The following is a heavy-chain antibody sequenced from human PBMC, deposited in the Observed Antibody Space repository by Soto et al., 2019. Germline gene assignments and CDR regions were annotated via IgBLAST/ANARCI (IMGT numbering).Heavy chain of an antibody. CDR2: ISYDGSNK. D-gene: IGHD4-17*01. Sequence: SLRLSCAASGFTFSSYAMHWVRQAPGKGLEWVAVISYDGSNKYYADSVKGRFTISRDNSKNTLYLQMNSLRAEDTAVYYCARAPGGDYGYYYYYGMDVWGQGTTVTVPS. V-gene: IGHV3-30-3*01. J-gene: IGHJ6*02. CDR1: GFTFSSYA. CDR3: ARAPGGDYGYYYYYGMDV.